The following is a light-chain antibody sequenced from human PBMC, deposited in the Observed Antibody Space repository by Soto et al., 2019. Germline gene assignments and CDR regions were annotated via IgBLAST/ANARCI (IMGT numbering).Light chain of an antibody. Sequence: LTQSPSSLSASPGDRVTIPCRASQGISSYLAWYQQKPGQAPRLLIYAASTLQSGVPSRLCGSRCGRDVTILISSMQPEEGSTDYCQQQNSYSLTFGEGTKVDIK. CDR3: QQQNSYSLT. V-gene: IGKV1-9*01. CDR2: AAS. CDR1: QGISSY. J-gene: IGKJ4*02.